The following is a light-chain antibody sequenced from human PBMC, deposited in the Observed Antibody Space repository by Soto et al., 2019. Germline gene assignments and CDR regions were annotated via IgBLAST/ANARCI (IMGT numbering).Light chain of an antibody. CDR3: QQYNSYSPT. V-gene: IGKV1-5*03. Sequence: TQSPSTLSAFLGDRATLSCRASQSITTRLAWYQQKPGKAPKLLIYKASSRESGIPYRFSGSGSGTEFTLTISSLQPDDFAAYYCQQYNSYSPTFGQGTKVDI. J-gene: IGKJ1*01. CDR2: KAS. CDR1: QSITTR.